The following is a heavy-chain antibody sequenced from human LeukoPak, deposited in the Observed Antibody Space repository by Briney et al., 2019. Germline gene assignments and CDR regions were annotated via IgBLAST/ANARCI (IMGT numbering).Heavy chain of an antibody. CDR1: XFTXXSYA. J-gene: IGHJ4*02. D-gene: IGHD3-9*01. CDR2: ISGSGGST. CDR3: XXXXXXXLTGYSDYFDY. Sequence: XXXAXXFTXXSYAMSWVRQAPGKGXXWVSAISGSGGSTYYADSVKGRFTISRXNSKNTLYLQMNSLRAEDTAVYYXXXXXXXXLTGYSDYFDYWGQGTLVTVSS. V-gene: IGHV3-23*01.